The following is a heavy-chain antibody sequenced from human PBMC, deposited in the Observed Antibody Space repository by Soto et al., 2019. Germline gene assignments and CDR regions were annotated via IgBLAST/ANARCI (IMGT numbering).Heavy chain of an antibody. V-gene: IGHV1-18*01. CDR3: ARDRWDYYDSSGNNWFDP. J-gene: IGHJ5*02. CDR1: GYTFTSYG. D-gene: IGHD3-22*01. CDR2: ISAYNGNT. Sequence: ASVKVSCKASGYTFTSYGLRWVRPAPGQGLEWMGWISAYNGNTNYAQKLQGRVTMTTDTSTSTAYMGLRSLRSDDTAVYYCARDRWDYYDSSGNNWFDPWGQGTLVTVSS.